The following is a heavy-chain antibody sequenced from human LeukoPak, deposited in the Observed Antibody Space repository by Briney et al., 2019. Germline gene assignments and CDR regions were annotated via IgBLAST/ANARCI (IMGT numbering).Heavy chain of an antibody. CDR1: GFTFSSYS. J-gene: IGHJ4*02. D-gene: IGHD6-13*01. Sequence: GGSLRPSCAASGFTFSSYSMNWVRQAPGKGLEWVSSISSSSSYIYYADSVKGRFTISRDNAKNSLYLQTNSLRAEDTAVYYCARKVSSSWYYFDYWGQGTLVTVSS. CDR2: ISSSSSYI. V-gene: IGHV3-21*01. CDR3: ARKVSSSWYYFDY.